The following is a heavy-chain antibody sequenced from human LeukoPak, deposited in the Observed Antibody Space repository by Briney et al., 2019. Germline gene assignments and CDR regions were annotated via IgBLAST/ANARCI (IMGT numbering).Heavy chain of an antibody. Sequence: GGSLRPSCAASGFTFDDYGMSWVRQAPGKGLEWVSGINWNGGSTGYADSVKGRFTISRDNAKNSLYLQMNSLRAEDTALYYCARGGEGDYYDSSGYYRLDYWGQGTLVTVSS. CDR3: ARGGEGDYYDSSGYYRLDY. J-gene: IGHJ4*02. V-gene: IGHV3-20*04. CDR1: GFTFDDYG. CDR2: INWNGGST. D-gene: IGHD3-22*01.